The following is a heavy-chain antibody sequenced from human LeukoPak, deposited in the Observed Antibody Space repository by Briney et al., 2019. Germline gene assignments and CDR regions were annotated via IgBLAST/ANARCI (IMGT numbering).Heavy chain of an antibody. CDR2: IKSKTDGGTA. V-gene: IGHV3-15*01. CDR1: GFTFNNAW. J-gene: IGHJ4*02. D-gene: IGHD2-21*02. CDR3: ARGGVVTAMLDY. Sequence: PGGSLRLSCAASGFTFNNAWMTWVRQAPGKGLEWVGRIKSKTDGGTADYAAPVKGRFTISRDDSKNTLYLQMNSLKAEDTAVYYCARGGVVTAMLDYWGQGTLVTVSS.